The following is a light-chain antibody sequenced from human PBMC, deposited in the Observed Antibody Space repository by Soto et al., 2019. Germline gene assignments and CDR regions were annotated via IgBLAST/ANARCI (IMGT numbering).Light chain of an antibody. Sequence: DIQMTQSPSSLSASVGDRVTITCRASQDIRNDLGWYQQKPGKAHKLLIYAASSLQSGVQSRFSGSGSGTEFTLTIRSLQPDDFATYYCKHYNSYSEAFGQGTKVDIK. V-gene: IGKV1-17*01. J-gene: IGKJ1*01. CDR3: KHYNSYSEA. CDR2: AAS. CDR1: QDIRND.